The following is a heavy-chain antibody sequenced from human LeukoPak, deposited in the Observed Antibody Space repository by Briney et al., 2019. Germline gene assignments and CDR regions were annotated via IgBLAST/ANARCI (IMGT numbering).Heavy chain of an antibody. V-gene: IGHV4-38-2*02. Sequence: SETLSLTCNVSGFSISSGYYWGWIRQPPGKGLEWIGIIYHSGTTYYSPSLKSRVTISVDTSKNRFSLKVNSVTAADTAVYYCASSGYYYDSSGYSWGQGTLVTVSS. CDR2: IYHSGTT. CDR3: ASSGYYYDSSGYS. J-gene: IGHJ5*02. CDR1: GFSISSGYY. D-gene: IGHD3-22*01.